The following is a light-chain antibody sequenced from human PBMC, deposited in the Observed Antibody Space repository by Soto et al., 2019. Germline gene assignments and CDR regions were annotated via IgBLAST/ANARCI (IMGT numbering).Light chain of an antibody. J-gene: IGKJ1*01. CDR3: QQYQSYWT. CDR1: QSISSW. CDR2: KAS. Sequence: DIQMTQSPSTLSASVGDRVTITCRASQSISSWSAWYQQKPGKAPNLLIYKASSLESGVPSRFSGSGSGKEFTITISSLHHDYFAYYYYQQYQSYWTFGQGTKVEIK. V-gene: IGKV1-5*03.